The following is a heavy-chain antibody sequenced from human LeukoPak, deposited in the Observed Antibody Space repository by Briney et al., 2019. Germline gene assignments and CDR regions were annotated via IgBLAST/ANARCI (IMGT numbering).Heavy chain of an antibody. CDR1: GYTFTSYY. D-gene: IGHD3-10*01. Sequence: ASVKVSCKASGYTFTSYYMHWVRQAPGQGLEWMGLINPRDGSTTYAQRFQGRVTMTRETSTSTVYMDLSNLRSDDTAVYYCAKSYGSGRAHDFWGQGTLVNVSS. V-gene: IGHV1-46*01. CDR3: AKSYGSGRAHDF. CDR2: INPRDGST. J-gene: IGHJ4*02.